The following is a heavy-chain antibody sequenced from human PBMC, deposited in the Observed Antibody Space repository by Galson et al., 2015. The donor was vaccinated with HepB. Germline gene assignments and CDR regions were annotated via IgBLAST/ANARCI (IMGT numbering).Heavy chain of an antibody. V-gene: IGHV1-2*02. CDR2: INPNSGGT. CDR3: ASELSLPYGMDV. J-gene: IGHJ6*02. CDR1: GYTFTGYY. D-gene: IGHD2/OR15-2a*01. Sequence: SVKVSCKASGYTFTGYYMHWVRQAPGQGLEWMGWINPNSGGTNYAQKFQGRVTITRDTSASTAYMELSSLRSEDTAVYYCASELSLPYGMDVWGQGTTVTVSS.